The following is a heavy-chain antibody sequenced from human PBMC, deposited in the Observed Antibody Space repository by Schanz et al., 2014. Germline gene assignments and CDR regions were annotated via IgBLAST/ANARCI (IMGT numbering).Heavy chain of an antibody. Sequence: QVQLVESGGGVVQPGRSLRLSCAASGFTFSSYAMHWVRQAPGKGLEWVAVISYDGRNKYYADSVKGRFTISRDNSKNTLYLQMNSLRAEDTAVYYCAREEGWGIAAAGTKHYYYGMDVWGQGTTVTVSS. V-gene: IGHV3-30-3*01. D-gene: IGHD6-13*01. J-gene: IGHJ6*02. CDR2: ISYDGRNK. CDR1: GFTFSSYA. CDR3: AREEGWGIAAAGTKHYYYGMDV.